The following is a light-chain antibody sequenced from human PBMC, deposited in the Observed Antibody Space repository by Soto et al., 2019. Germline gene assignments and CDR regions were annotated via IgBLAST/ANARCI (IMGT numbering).Light chain of an antibody. CDR1: QSVLYSSNNKNY. J-gene: IGKJ5*01. CDR3: KQYYSTPIP. V-gene: IGKV4-1*01. CDR2: WAS. Sequence: DIVMTQSPDSLAVSLGERATINCKSSQSVLYSSNNKNYLAWYQQKPGQPPKLLIYWASTRESGVPDRFSGSGSGTDFTLTISSLQAEDVAVYYCKQYYSTPIPFGQGTRLAIK.